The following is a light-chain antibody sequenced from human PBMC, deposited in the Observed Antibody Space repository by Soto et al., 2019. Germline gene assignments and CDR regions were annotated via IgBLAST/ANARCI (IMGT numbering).Light chain of an antibody. CDR2: KAS. V-gene: IGKV1-5*03. CDR3: QQYNTYSSGT. CDR1: QSISSW. J-gene: IGKJ1*01. Sequence: DIQMTQSPSTLSASVGDRVTITCRASQSISSWLAWYQHKPGKAPKLLIYKASILESGVPSRFSGSGSGTEFTLTINSLQPDDFAAYYCQQYNTYSSGTFGRGTKVEIK.